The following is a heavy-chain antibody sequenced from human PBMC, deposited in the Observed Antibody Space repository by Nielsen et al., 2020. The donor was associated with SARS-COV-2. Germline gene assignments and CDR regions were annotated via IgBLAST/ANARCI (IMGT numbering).Heavy chain of an antibody. CDR3: ARDPIGGARPYYFDY. D-gene: IGHD1-26*01. V-gene: IGHV3-30*04. J-gene: IGHJ4*02. CDR1: GFTFSSYA. Sequence: GESLKISCAASGFTFSSYAMHWVRQAPGRGLEWVASISYEGSKTYYADSLTGRFTVSRDTSKNSLYLQMNSLRAEDTALYHCARDPIGGARPYYFDYWGQGTLVTASS. CDR2: ISYEGSKT.